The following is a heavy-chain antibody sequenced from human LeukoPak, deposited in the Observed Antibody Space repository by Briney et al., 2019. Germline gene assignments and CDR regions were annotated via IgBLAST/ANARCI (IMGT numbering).Heavy chain of an antibody. V-gene: IGHV3-23*01. J-gene: IGHJ4*02. D-gene: IGHD6-19*01. CDR2: IRGSGSST. CDR3: AKDSNGWYQRGSNYFDY. CDR1: GFTFTSYA. Sequence: GGSLRLSCAASGFTFTSYARNWVGQAPGKGLEWVSTIRGSGSSTYYVDSVKGRFTISRDNSKNTLYLQMNSLRAEDTAEYYCAKDSNGWYQRGSNYFDYWGQGTLVTVSS.